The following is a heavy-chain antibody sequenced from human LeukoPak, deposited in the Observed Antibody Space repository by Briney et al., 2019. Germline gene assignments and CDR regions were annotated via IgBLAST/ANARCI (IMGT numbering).Heavy chain of an antibody. J-gene: IGHJ4*02. Sequence: GGPLRLSCAASGFTFSNYWMSWVRQAPGKGLEWVANIKQDGSEKYYVDYVKGRFTISRDNTENSLYLQMDNLRAEETAVYYCARDGSSFDYWGQRTLVTVSS. CDR3: ARDGSSFDY. CDR2: IKQDGSEK. D-gene: IGHD2-15*01. V-gene: IGHV3-7*01. CDR1: GFTFSNYW.